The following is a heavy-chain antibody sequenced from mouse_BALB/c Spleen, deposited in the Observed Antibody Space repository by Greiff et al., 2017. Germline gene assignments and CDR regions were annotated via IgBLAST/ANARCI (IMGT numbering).Heavy chain of an antibody. Sequence: EVKLMESGPGLVKPSQSLSLTCTVTGYSITSDYAWNWIRQFPGNKLEWMGYISYSGSTSYNPSLKSRISITRDPSKNQFFLQLNSVTTEDTATYYCARRERGWYFDVWGAGTTVTVS. V-gene: IGHV3-2*02. CDR1: GYSITSDYA. J-gene: IGHJ1*01. CDR3: ARRERGWYFDV. CDR2: ISYSGST.